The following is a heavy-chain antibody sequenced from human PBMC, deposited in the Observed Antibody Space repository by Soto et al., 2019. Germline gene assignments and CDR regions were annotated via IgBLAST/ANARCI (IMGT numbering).Heavy chain of an antibody. D-gene: IGHD2-15*01. CDR3: ARDRGYCSGGSCNWFDP. V-gene: IGHV1-69*01. CDR1: GGTFSSYA. Sequence: QVQLVQSGAEVKKPGSSVKVSCKASGGTFSSYAISWVRQAPGQGLEWMGGIIPIFGTANYAQKFQGRVTITADESTSTAYMELSSLRSEDTAMYYCARDRGYCSGGSCNWFDPWGQGTLVTVSS. J-gene: IGHJ5*02. CDR2: IIPIFGTA.